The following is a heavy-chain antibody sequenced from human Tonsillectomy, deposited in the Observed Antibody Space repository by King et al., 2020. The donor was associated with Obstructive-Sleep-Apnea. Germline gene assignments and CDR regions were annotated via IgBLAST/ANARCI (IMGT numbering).Heavy chain of an antibody. J-gene: IGHJ4*02. V-gene: IGHV3-30*04. D-gene: IGHD4-17*01. CDR2: ISYDGSDK. CDR1: GFTFSTYE. CDR3: ATYGDYPGSSFDY. Sequence: VQLVESGGGVVQPGRSLRLSCSASGFTFSTYEMHWVRHAPGKGLDGVAVISYDGSDKTSDDSVKGRFTISSDNSKNTLSLQMNSLTTEDTAVFYCATYGDYPGSSFDYWGQGTLVTVSS.